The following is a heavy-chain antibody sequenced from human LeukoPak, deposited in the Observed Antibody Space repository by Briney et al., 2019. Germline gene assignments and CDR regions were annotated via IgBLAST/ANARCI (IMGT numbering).Heavy chain of an antibody. CDR2: ISSSGST. CDR3: ARVHELYSSSWALYYYYYYMDV. J-gene: IGHJ6*03. V-gene: IGHV4-61*02. Sequence: SETLSLTCTVSGDSISSGDYYWSWIRQPAGKGLEWIGRISSSGSTNYNPSPKSRVTISVDTSKNQFSLKLSSVTAADTAVYYCARVHELYSSSWALYYYYYYMDVWGKGTTVTVSS. D-gene: IGHD6-13*01. CDR1: GDSISSGDYY.